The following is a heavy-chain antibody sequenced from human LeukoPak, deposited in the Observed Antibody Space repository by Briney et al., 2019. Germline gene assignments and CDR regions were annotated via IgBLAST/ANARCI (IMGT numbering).Heavy chain of an antibody. J-gene: IGHJ4*02. Sequence: GGSLRLSCAASGFTFSDYYMSWIRQAPGKGLEWVSYTSSSGSTIYYADSVKGRFTISRDNAKNSLYLQMNSLRAEDTAVYYCARDGRDYGDPHPFDYWGQGTLVTVSS. CDR3: ARDGRDYGDPHPFDY. CDR1: GFTFSDYY. V-gene: IGHV3-11*01. CDR2: TSSSGSTI. D-gene: IGHD4-17*01.